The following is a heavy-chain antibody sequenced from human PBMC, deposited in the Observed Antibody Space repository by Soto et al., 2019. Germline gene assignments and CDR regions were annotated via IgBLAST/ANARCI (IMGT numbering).Heavy chain of an antibody. Sequence: QVQLQESGPGLVKPSQTLSLTCTVSGGSISSGDYYWSWIRQPPGKGLEWIGYIYYSGSTYYNPSLKSRVTIAVDTSKTHFSLKLSSVTAADTAVYYWARARGTWSGYSPSWFDPWGQGTLVTVSS. CDR3: ARARGTWSGYSPSWFDP. J-gene: IGHJ5*02. D-gene: IGHD3-3*01. CDR2: IYYSGST. CDR1: GGSISSGDYY. V-gene: IGHV4-30-4*01.